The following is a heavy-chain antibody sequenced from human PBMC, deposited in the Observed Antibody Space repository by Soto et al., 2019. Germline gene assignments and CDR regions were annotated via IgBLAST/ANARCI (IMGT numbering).Heavy chain of an antibody. CDR3: AGRCDSTTCLGHFDY. CDR2: ILPIFATA. D-gene: IGHD2-2*01. J-gene: IGHJ4*02. V-gene: IGHV1-69*06. Sequence: QVQLVQSGAEVKKPGSSVKVSCKASGATFNNYVVNWVRQAPGQGLEWLGGILPIFATANYAQKFQGRVTITADKSTRTAYMDFTSLRAEDTAVYYCAGRCDSTTCLGHFDYWGQGTLVTVVS. CDR1: GATFNNYV.